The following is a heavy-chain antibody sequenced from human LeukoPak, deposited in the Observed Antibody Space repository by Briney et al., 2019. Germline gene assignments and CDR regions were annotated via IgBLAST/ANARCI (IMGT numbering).Heavy chain of an antibody. V-gene: IGHV1-2*02. CDR2: INPNSGGT. D-gene: IGHD6-13*01. J-gene: IGHJ6*03. Sequence: ASVKVSCKASGYTFTGYYMHRVRQAPGQGLEWMGWINPNSGGTNYAQKFQGRVTMTRDTSISTAYMELSRLRSDDTAVYYCARAQQLVPLGYYYYMDVWGKGTTVTVSS. CDR1: GYTFTGYY. CDR3: ARAQQLVPLGYYYYMDV.